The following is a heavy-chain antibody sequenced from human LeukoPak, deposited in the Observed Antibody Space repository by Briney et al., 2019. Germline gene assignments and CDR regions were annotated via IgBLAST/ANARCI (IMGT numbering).Heavy chain of an antibody. CDR3: ARSVSGVWLFDY. CDR2: SSSDETYK. D-gene: IGHD5/OR15-5a*01. V-gene: IGHV3-30-3*01. J-gene: IGHJ4*02. Sequence: PGWSLRLSCAASGFPFTVYPTHWVRQAPGKGLEWVSVSSSDETYKFYADSVRGRFTISRDNSKNRLYLQMSDLRAEDTAVYFCARSVSGVWLFDYWGRGTLVTVSS. CDR1: GFPFTVYP.